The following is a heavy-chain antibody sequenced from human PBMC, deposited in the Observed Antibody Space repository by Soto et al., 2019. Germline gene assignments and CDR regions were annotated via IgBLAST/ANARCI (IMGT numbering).Heavy chain of an antibody. D-gene: IGHD3-3*01. V-gene: IGHV3-11*01. CDR2: IDTTSTKI. CDR1: GYTFSDYY. J-gene: IGHJ4*02. Sequence: QVQLVESGGYLVKPGGSLRLSCGASGYTFSDYYLSWIRQAPGKGLEWISHIDTTSTKIYFADSVRGRFTISRDNGKNSLFLEMNNLRVKDTAVYFCASHYDLWTGYLSPVDYWGRGTLVTVSS. CDR3: ASHYDLWTGYLSPVDY.